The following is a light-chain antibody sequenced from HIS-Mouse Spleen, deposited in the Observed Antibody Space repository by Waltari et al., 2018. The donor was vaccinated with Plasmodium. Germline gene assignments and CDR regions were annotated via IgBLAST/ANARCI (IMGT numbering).Light chain of an antibody. CDR3: CSYAGSYTWV. V-gene: IGLV2-11*01. CDR1: SSDVGGYNY. Sequence: QSALTQPRSVSGSPGQTVTISCTGTSSDVGGYNYASWYQQHPGKAPKLMIYDVSKRRSGVPERFYGSNSGKRVALTISGLQADDEADYYSCSYAGSYTWVFGGGTKLTVL. J-gene: IGLJ3*02. CDR2: DVS.